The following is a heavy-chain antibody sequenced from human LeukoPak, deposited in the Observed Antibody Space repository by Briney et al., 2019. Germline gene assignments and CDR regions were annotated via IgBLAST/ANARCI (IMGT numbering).Heavy chain of an antibody. J-gene: IGHJ4*02. V-gene: IGHV4-34*01. CDR2: INHSGST. CDR1: GGSFSGYY. Sequence: SETLSLTCAVYGGSFSGYYWSWTRQPPGKGLEWIGEINHSGSTNYNPSLKSRVTISVDTSKNQFSLKLSSVTAADTAVYYCARYGGNVVVPAVLDYWGREPWSPSPQ. CDR3: ARYGGNVVVPAVLDY. D-gene: IGHD2-2*01.